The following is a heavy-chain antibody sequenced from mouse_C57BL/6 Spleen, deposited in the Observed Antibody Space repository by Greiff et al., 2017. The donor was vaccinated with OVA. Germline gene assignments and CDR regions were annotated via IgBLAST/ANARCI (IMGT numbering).Heavy chain of an antibody. V-gene: IGHV10-1*01. CDR2: IRSKSNNYAT. CDR3: VRQDYSTFDY. CDR1: GFSFNTYA. Sequence: EVMLVESGGGLVQPKGSLKLSCAASGFSFNTYAMNWVRQAPGKGLEWVARIRSKSNNYATYYADSVKDRFTISRDDSESMLYLQMNNLKTEDTAMYYCVRQDYSTFDYWGQGTTLTVSS. J-gene: IGHJ2*01. D-gene: IGHD2-5*01.